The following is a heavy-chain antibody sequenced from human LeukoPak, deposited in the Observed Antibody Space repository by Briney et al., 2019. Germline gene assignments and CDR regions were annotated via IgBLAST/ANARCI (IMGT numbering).Heavy chain of an antibody. CDR1: GGSISSSSYY. V-gene: IGHV4-39*07. J-gene: IGHJ4*02. CDR2: IYISGST. D-gene: IGHD1-1*01. Sequence: PSETLSLTCTVSGGSISSSSYYWGWIRQPPGKGLEWIGRIYISGSTNYHPHLKSRVTMSVDTSKNQFSLKLSSVTAADTAVYYCARDRGTWNDDGFDYWGQGTLVTVSS. CDR3: ARDRGTWNDDGFDY.